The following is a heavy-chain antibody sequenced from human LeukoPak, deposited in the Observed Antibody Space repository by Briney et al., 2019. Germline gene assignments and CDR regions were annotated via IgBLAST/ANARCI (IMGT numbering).Heavy chain of an antibody. CDR2: IYYSGST. V-gene: IGHV4-59*01. D-gene: IGHD6-19*01. CDR1: GGSISSYY. J-gene: IGHJ4*02. Sequence: SETLSLTCTASGGSISSYYWSWIRQPPGKGLEWIGYIYYSGSTNYNPSLKSRVTISVDTSKNQFSLKLSSVTAADTAVYYCASRGYSSGWYPYWGQGTLVTVSS. CDR3: ASRGYSSGWYPY.